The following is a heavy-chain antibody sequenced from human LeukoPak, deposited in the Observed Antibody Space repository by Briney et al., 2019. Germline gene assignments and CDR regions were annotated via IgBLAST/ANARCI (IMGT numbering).Heavy chain of an antibody. Sequence: SETLSLTCTVSGGSISSYYWSWIRQPPGKGLEWIGYIYYSGSTNYNPSLKSRVTISVDTSKNQFSLKLSSVTAADTAVYYCARGPIVVVPAAIRNNWFDPWGQGTLVTASS. CDR2: IYYSGST. J-gene: IGHJ5*02. CDR3: ARGPIVVVPAAIRNNWFDP. CDR1: GGSISSYY. V-gene: IGHV4-59*01. D-gene: IGHD2-2*02.